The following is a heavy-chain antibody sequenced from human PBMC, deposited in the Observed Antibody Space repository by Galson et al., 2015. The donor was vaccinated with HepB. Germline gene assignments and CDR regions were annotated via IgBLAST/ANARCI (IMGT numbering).Heavy chain of an antibody. CDR3: ARGEAEAGPWYFDL. CDR1: GGSIITYY. D-gene: IGHD6-13*01. CDR2: IYYTGTT. Sequence: QVQLQESGPGLVKPSETLSLTCTVSGGSIITYYWSWLRQPPGKALEWIGYIYYTGTTNYNPSLKSRITISVDTSKNQFSLKLSSVTAADTAVYYCARGEAEAGPWYFDLWGRGTLVTVSS. V-gene: IGHV4-59*01. J-gene: IGHJ2*01.